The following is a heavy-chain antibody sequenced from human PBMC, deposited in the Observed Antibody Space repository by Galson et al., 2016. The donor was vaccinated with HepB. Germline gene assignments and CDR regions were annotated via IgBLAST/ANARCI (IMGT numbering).Heavy chain of an antibody. V-gene: IGHV3-13*01. CDR2: MRPAGDK. Sequence: VRQGTGESLEWVANMRPAGDKYYPGSVKGRFTVSRESAKNSFYLQMDSLRAGGSGVYYCASGPHWNHAYWGQGTLVTVSS. J-gene: IGHJ4*02. CDR3: ASGPHWNHAY. D-gene: IGHD1-1*01.